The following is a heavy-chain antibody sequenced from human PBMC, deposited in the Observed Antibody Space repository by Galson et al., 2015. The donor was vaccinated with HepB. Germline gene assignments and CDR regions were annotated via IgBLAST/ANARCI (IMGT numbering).Heavy chain of an antibody. D-gene: IGHD2-2*01. CDR1: GFSLSTSGVG. V-gene: IGHV2-5*02. CDR3: AHSSLVVVPAARALHDPFDI. Sequence: ALVKPTQTLTLTCTFSGFSLSTSGVGVGWIRQPPGKALEWLALIYWDDDKRYSPSLKSRLTITKDTSKNQVVLTMTNMDPVDTATYYCAHSSLVVVPAARALHDPFDIWGQETMVTVSS. CDR2: IYWDDDK. J-gene: IGHJ3*02.